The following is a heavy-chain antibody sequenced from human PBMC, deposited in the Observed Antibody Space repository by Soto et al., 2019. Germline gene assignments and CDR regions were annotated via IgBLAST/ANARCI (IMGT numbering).Heavy chain of an antibody. CDR1: GFTFTNSG. Sequence: ASLKVSCKSSGFTFTNSGISWVRQAPGQGLEWMGWISTDNGNTNYAQHLQGRVSMTTDISTSTAYMELSSLRSDDTAVYYCAADYGSGSYYYYYYGMDVWGQGTTVTVS. CDR2: ISTDNGNT. CDR3: AADYGSGSYYYYYYGMDV. J-gene: IGHJ6*02. D-gene: IGHD3-10*01. V-gene: IGHV1-18*01.